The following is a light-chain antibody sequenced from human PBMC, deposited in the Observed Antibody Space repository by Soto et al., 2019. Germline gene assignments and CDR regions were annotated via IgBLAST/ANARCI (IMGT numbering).Light chain of an antibody. CDR2: DAS. CDR1: QSVGTT. CDR3: QQRSNWH. J-gene: IGKJ5*01. Sequence: EIVLTQSPATLSLSPGERATLSCRASQSVGTTLAWYQQKPGQAPRLLIYDASRRATGIADRFSGSGSGTDFTLTISSLEPEDFAVYFCQQRSNWHFGRGTRLEIK. V-gene: IGKV3-11*01.